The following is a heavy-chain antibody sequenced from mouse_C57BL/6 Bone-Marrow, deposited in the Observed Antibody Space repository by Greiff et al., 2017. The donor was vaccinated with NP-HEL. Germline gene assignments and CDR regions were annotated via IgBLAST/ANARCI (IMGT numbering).Heavy chain of an antibody. CDR2: IDPENGDT. CDR3: TTRGELRLDY. D-gene: IGHD3-2*02. J-gene: IGHJ2*01. CDR1: GFNIKDDY. V-gene: IGHV14-4*01. Sequence: VQLQQSGAELVRPGASVKLSCTASGFNIKDDYMHWVKQRPEQGLEWIGWIDPENGDTEYASKFQGKATITADTSSNTAYLQLSSLTSEDTAVYYCTTRGELRLDYWGQGTTLTVSS.